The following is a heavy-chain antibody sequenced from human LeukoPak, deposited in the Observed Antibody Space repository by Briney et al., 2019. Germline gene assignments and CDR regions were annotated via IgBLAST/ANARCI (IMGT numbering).Heavy chain of an antibody. CDR1: GYTLISYS. J-gene: IGHJ1*01. D-gene: IGHD2-15*01. CDR2: ISAYNGHT. V-gene: IGHV1-18*01. Sequence: ASVKVSCKASGYTLISYSISWVRQAAGQGLEWMGWISAYNGHTNYAQKLQGRVTMTTDTSTSTAYMELRSLRPDDTAVYYCARGDCSSDTCYLPEYFQHWGQGTLVTVSS. CDR3: ARGDCSSDTCYLPEYFQH.